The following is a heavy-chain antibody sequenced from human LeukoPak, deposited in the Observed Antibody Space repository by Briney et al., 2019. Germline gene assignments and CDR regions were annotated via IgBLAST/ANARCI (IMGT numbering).Heavy chain of an antibody. D-gene: IGHD6-19*01. Sequence: GGSLRLSCAASGFMFSSNWMSWVRLAPGKGLEWVANIKEDGTETYYVDSVKGRFTNSRDNAKNSLYLQMNSLRVEDTAVYYCAKDRQWLVFDYWGQGTLVTVSS. V-gene: IGHV3-7*03. CDR2: IKEDGTET. CDR3: AKDRQWLVFDY. J-gene: IGHJ4*02. CDR1: GFMFSSNW.